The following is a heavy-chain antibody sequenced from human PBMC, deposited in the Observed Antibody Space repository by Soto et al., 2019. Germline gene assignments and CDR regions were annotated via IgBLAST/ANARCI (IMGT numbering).Heavy chain of an antibody. Sequence: ESGGGLVKPGGSLRLSCAASGFTFSDYYMSWIRQAPGKGLEWVSYISSSSSYTNYADSVKGRFTISRDNAKNSLYLQMNSLRAEDTAVYYCARTLGYRYYYYGMDVWGQGTTVTVSS. CDR1: GFTFSDYY. J-gene: IGHJ6*02. CDR2: ISSSSSYT. D-gene: IGHD5-12*01. CDR3: ARTLGYRYYYYGMDV. V-gene: IGHV3-11*06.